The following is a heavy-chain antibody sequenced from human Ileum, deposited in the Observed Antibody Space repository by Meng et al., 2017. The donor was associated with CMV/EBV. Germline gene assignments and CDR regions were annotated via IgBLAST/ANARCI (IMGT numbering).Heavy chain of an antibody. CDR3: ARAILLYYFDY. CDR1: GYTFTGYY. D-gene: IGHD2-21*01. J-gene: IGHJ4*02. CDR2: INPNSGGT. V-gene: IGHV1-2*02. Sequence: ASVKVSCKASGYTFTGYYMHWVRQAPGQGLEWMGWINPNSGGTNYAQKVQGRVTMTRDTSISTAYMELSRLRSDDTAVYYCARAILLYYFDYWGQGTLVTVSS.